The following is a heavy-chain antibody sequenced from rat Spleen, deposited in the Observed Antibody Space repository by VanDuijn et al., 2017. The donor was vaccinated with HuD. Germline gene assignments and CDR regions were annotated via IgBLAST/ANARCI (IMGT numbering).Heavy chain of an antibody. V-gene: IGHV5-7*01. CDR2: INYDGSST. J-gene: IGHJ1*01. CDR1: GFTFSDYN. Sequence: EVQLVESGGGLVQPGRSLKLSCAASGFTFSDYNMAWVRQAPTKGLEWVATINYDGSSTYYRDSVKGRFTISRDNVKGTLYLQMDSLRSEDTATYFCTRRGFLSDWYFDFWGPGTMVTVSS. CDR3: TRRGFLSDWYFDF. D-gene: IGHD4-4*01.